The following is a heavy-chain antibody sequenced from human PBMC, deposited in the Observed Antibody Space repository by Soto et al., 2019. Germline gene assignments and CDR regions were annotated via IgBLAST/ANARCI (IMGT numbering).Heavy chain of an antibody. V-gene: IGHV3-30-3*01. CDR2: ISYDGSNK. D-gene: IGHD3-10*01. CDR1: GFTFSSYA. CDR3: ARGFGYLYYYYFYGMDV. Sequence: QVQLVESGGGVVQPGRSLRLSCAASGFTFSSYAMHWVRQAPGKGLEWVAVISYDGSNKYYADSVKGRFTISRDNSKKMLCLQMNSLRAEDTAVYYCARGFGYLYYYYFYGMDVWGQGTTVTVSS. J-gene: IGHJ6*02.